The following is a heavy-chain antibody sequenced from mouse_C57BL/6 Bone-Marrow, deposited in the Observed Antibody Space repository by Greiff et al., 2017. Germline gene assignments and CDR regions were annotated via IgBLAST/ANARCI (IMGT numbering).Heavy chain of an antibody. Sequence: VQLQQSGPELVKPGASVKISCKASGYAFSSSWMNWVKQRPGKGLEWIGRIYPGDGDTNYNGKFKGKATLTADKSSSTAYMQLSSLTSEDSAVYVCARSGVTTVDAMDYWGQGTSVTVSS. D-gene: IGHD1-1*01. CDR1: GYAFSSSW. J-gene: IGHJ4*01. CDR2: IYPGDGDT. V-gene: IGHV1-82*01. CDR3: ARSGVTTVDAMDY.